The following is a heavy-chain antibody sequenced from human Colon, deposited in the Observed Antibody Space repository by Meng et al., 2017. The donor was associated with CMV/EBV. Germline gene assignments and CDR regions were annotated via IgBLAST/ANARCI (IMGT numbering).Heavy chain of an antibody. CDR1: GNTVSELS. V-gene: IGHV1-24*01. J-gene: IGHJ6*02. Sequence: ASVTVSCKVSGNTVSELSMHWVRQAPGKGLEWVGGFDAEEGERVYAQKFRGRVMMTEDTSTHTAYMQLSSLRSEDTAVYYCATVGGNSGSYYYGLDVWGQGTTVTVSS. CDR3: ATVGGNSGSYYYGLDV. D-gene: IGHD4-23*01. CDR2: FDAEEGER.